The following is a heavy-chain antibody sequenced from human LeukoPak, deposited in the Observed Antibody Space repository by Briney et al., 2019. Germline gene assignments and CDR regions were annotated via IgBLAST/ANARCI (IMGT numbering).Heavy chain of an antibody. V-gene: IGHV1-69*05. J-gene: IGHJ6*03. CDR1: GGTFSSYA. Sequence: SVKVSCKASGGTFSSYAISWVRQAPGQGLEWMGGIIPIFGTANYAQKLQGRVTITTDESTSTAYMELSSLRSEDTAVYYCARRNSAAPPGYYYYYMDVWGKGTTVTVSS. CDR2: IIPIFGTA. D-gene: IGHD6-13*01. CDR3: ARRNSAAPPGYYYYYMDV.